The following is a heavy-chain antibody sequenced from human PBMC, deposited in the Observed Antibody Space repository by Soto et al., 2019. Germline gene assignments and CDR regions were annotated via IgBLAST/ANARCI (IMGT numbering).Heavy chain of an antibody. CDR1: GFTFSDYY. Sequence: GVLRLSCAASGFTFSDYYMSWIRQAPGKGLEWVSYISSSGSTIYYADSVKGRFTISRDNAKNSLYLQMNSLRAEDTAVYYCARDLGFDYYYMDVWGKGTTVTVSS. D-gene: IGHD3-3*01. CDR2: ISSSGSTI. J-gene: IGHJ6*03. CDR3: ARDLGFDYYYMDV. V-gene: IGHV3-11*01.